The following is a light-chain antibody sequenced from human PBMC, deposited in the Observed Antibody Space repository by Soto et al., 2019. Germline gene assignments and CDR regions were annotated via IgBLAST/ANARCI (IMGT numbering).Light chain of an antibody. CDR2: DAS. CDR3: QQRSNWPPLT. Sequence: EILLTQSPATLSLSPGERATLSCRASQSVSSYLAWYQQKPGQAPRLLIYDASNRATGIPARFSGSGSGTDFTLPISSLEPEDFAVYYCQQRSNWPPLTFGGGTKVEIK. CDR1: QSVSSY. V-gene: IGKV3-11*01. J-gene: IGKJ4*01.